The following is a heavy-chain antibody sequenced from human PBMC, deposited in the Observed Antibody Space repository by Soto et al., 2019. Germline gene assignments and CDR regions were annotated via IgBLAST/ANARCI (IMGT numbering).Heavy chain of an antibody. V-gene: IGHV3-33*01. CDR1: GFTFSSYG. CDR2: IWYDGSNK. Sequence: QVQLVESGGGVVQPGRSLRLSCAASGFTFSSYGMHWVRQAPGKGLEWVAVIWYDGSNKYYADSVKGRFTISRDNSKNTLYLQMNSLRAEDTAVYYCARAWRSYYFDYWGQGTLVTVSS. J-gene: IGHJ4*02. D-gene: IGHD1-1*01. CDR3: ARAWRSYYFDY.